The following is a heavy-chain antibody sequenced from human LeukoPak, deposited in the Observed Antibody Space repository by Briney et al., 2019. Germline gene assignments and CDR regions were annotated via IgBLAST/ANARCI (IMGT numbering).Heavy chain of an antibody. CDR2: IYYSVST. V-gene: IGHV4-31*03. D-gene: IGHD3-22*01. CDR3: ARGARVIDSSGYHGYYFDF. CDR1: GGSISSGGYY. J-gene: IGHJ4*02. Sequence: SETLSLTCSVSGGSISSGGYYWSWIRQHPGKGLEWIGYIYYSVSTYYNPSLKSRVTISVDTSKNQFSLKLSSVTAADTAEYFCARGARVIDSSGYHGYYFDFWGQGTLVTVSS.